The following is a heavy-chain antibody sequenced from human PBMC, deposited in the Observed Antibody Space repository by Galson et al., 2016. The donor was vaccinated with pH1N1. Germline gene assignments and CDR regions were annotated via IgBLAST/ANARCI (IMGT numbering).Heavy chain of an antibody. CDR1: GGSFSDYY. J-gene: IGHJ4*02. D-gene: IGHD3-10*01. Sequence: SETLSLTCAVYGGSFSDYYWSWIRQPPGKGLEWIGEVNPSGSTIYNPSLNSRVIISADTSRNQSSLKLTSVTAADTAVYFCAWVDFGGKLGDWGQGTQVTVSS. CDR3: AWVDFGGKLGD. CDR2: VNPSGST. V-gene: IGHV4-34*01.